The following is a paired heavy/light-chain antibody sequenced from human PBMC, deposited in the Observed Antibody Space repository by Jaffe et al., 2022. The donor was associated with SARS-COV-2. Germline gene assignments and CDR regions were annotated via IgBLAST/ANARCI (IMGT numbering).Light chain of an antibody. V-gene: IGKV6D-21*02. CDR2: FAS. CDR3: HQSSDLPLT. CDR1: QSIGRT. J-gene: IGKJ4*01. Sequence: EIVLTQSPDFQSVTPKEKVTITCRASQSIGRTLHWYQQKADQSPRLLIKFASQSISGVPSRFSGSGSGTDFTLTINSLEAEDAAAYYCHQSSDLPLTFGGGTKVEI.
Heavy chain of an antibody. CDR2: ISGSGGST. Sequence: EVQVLESGGGLVQPGGSLRLSCVASGFSFSYFAITWVRQAPGKGLEWVSCISGSGGSTYYADSVKGRFTISRDNSKSTVYLQMNSLRVEDTAVYYCAKDFSGSYGMDVWGQGTTVTVSS. D-gene: IGHD3-22*01. J-gene: IGHJ6*02. CDR1: GFSFSYFA. V-gene: IGHV3-23*01. CDR3: AKDFSGSYGMDV.